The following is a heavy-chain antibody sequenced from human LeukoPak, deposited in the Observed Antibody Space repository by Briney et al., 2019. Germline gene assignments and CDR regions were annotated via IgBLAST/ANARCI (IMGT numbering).Heavy chain of an antibody. CDR2: ISGSGGNT. CDR1: GFTFSSYS. D-gene: IGHD6-13*01. J-gene: IGHJ4*02. V-gene: IGHV3-23*01. Sequence: GGSLRLSCAASGFTFSSYSMNWVRQAPGKGLEWVSVISGSGGNTYYADSVKGRFTISRDNSKNTLYLQINSLRAEDTAVYYCAKVPVPVIGAAGPFDYWGQGTLVTVSS. CDR3: AKVPVPVIGAAGPFDY.